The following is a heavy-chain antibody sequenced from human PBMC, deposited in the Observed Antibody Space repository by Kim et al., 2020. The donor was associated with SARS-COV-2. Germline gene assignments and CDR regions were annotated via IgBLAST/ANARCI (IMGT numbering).Heavy chain of an antibody. CDR3: ARDSGIAVAGTRYYFDY. Sequence: VKGRFTISRDNSKNALYLKMTSLRAEDTAVYYCARDSGIAVAGTRYYFDYWGQGTLVTVSS. D-gene: IGHD6-19*01. J-gene: IGHJ4*02. V-gene: IGHV3-30*07.